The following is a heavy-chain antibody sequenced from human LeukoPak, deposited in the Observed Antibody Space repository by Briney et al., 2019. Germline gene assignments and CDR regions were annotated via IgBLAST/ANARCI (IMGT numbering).Heavy chain of an antibody. CDR3: ARDPGSGWYPDYYYGMDV. CDR1: GGSFGGYY. D-gene: IGHD6-19*01. V-gene: IGHV4-34*01. CDR2: INHSGST. Sequence: SETLSLTCAVYGGSFGGYYWSWIRQPPGKELEWIGEINHSGSTNYNPSLKSRVTISVDTSKNQFSLKLSSVTAADTAVYYCARDPGSGWYPDYYYGMDVWGQGTTVTVSS. J-gene: IGHJ6*02.